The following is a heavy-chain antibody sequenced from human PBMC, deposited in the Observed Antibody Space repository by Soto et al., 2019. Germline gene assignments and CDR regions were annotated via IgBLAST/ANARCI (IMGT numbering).Heavy chain of an antibody. V-gene: IGHV4-34*01. CDR3: ARNKWLRSKHGAYCSGGSCTSWFDP. CDR2: INHSGST. D-gene: IGHD2-15*01. Sequence: SETLSLTCAVYGGSFSGYYWSWIRQPPGKGLEWIGEINHSGSTNYNPSLKSRVTISVDTSKNQFSLKLSSVTAADTAVYYCARNKWLRSKHGAYCSGGSCTSWFDPWGQGTLVTVSS. J-gene: IGHJ5*02. CDR1: GGSFSGYY.